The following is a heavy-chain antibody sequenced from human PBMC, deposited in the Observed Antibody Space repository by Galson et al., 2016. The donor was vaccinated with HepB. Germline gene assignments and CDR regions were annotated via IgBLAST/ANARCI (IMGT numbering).Heavy chain of an antibody. CDR2: IKSETDGGTA. D-gene: IGHD5/OR15-5a*01. CDR3: PTLSKGAIDF. J-gene: IGHJ4*02. Sequence: SLRLSCAASGFTSSNAWMTWVRQAPGKGLEWVGRIKSETDGGTAVYAAPVKGRFTISRDGSKNTLHLQMDSTITEDTAVYYCPTLSKGAIDFRGQGTLVTVSS. CDR1: GFTSSNAW. V-gene: IGHV3-15*01.